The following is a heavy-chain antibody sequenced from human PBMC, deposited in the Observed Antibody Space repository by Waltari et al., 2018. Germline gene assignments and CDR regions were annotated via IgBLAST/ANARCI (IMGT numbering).Heavy chain of an antibody. CDR2: INHSGST. Sequence: QVQLQQWGAGLLKPSETLSLTCAVYGGSFSGYYWSWIRQPPGKGLEWIGEINHSGSTNYNPSLKSRVTISVDTSKNQFSLKLSSVTAADTAVYYCARAPRTYYYDSSGTKGSDICGQGTMVTVSS. CDR1: GGSFSGYY. V-gene: IGHV4-34*01. CDR3: ARAPRTYYYDSSGTKGSDI. D-gene: IGHD3-22*01. J-gene: IGHJ3*02.